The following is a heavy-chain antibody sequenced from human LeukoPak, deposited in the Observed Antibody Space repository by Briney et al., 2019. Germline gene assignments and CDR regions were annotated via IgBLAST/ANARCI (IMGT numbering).Heavy chain of an antibody. Sequence: GGSLRLSYAASGFTFSSYRMHWVRQAPGKRLGWVSRINSDGSSTSYADSVKGRFTISRDNAKNTLYLQMNSLRAEDTAVYYCARDDVVVAATSVYYYGMDVWGQGTTVTVSS. CDR2: INSDGSST. V-gene: IGHV3-74*01. CDR1: GFTFSSYR. D-gene: IGHD2-15*01. J-gene: IGHJ6*02. CDR3: ARDDVVVAATSVYYYGMDV.